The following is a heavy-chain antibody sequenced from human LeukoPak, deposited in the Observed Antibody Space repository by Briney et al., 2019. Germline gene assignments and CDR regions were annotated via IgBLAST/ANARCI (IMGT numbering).Heavy chain of an antibody. V-gene: IGHV3-23*01. CDR3: AKDSSSYDWGYMDA. D-gene: IGHD3-22*01. CDR1: GFTFSTYA. CDR2: IGGSDGRT. Sequence: GGSLRLSCAASGFTFSTYAMSWVRQAPGKGLEWVSLIGGSDGRTRYADSVKGRFTISRDNSKNTLYLEMNSLRAEDTVVYYCAKDSSSYDWGYMDAWGKGTTVTISS. J-gene: IGHJ6*03.